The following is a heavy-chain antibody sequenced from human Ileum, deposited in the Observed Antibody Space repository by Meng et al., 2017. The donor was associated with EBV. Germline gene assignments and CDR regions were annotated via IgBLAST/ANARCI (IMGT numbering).Heavy chain of an antibody. D-gene: IGHD6-25*01. CDR2: TNEDGRIT. CDR1: GFRFSSYW. Sequence: EVPVVEPGGALVQPGGSLRLYCAASGFRFSSYWMHWVRQAPGQGLVWVSRTNEDGRITNYADSVKGRFTISRDNTKNTLYLQMNSLRAEDTAVYFCSRDLAGSDDDWGQGTLVTVSS. CDR3: SRDLAGSDDD. V-gene: IGHV3-74*01. J-gene: IGHJ4*02.